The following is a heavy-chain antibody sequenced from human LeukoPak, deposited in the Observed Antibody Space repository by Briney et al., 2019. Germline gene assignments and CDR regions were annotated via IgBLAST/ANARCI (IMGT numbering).Heavy chain of an antibody. CDR3: ATVPRWGSYYFDY. V-gene: IGHV1-24*01. J-gene: IGHJ4*02. Sequence: ASVKVSCKVSGYTLTQLSMHWVRQAPGKGLEWMGGFDPEDGETLYAQKFQGRVTMTEDTSTDTAYMELSSLRSEDTAVYYCATVPRWGSYYFDYWGQGTLGTVSA. CDR2: FDPEDGET. D-gene: IGHD3-16*01. CDR1: GYTLTQLS.